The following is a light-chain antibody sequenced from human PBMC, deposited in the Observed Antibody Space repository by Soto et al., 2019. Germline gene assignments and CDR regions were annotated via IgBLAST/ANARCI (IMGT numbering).Light chain of an antibody. Sequence: DLPMTQSHSPMAAFLGDRVTITCRASQSISSWLACNQQKPGKAPNLLSNKATNLESVVPSRCSGSGSWTEVTLCIIGLQPDDFATSYCQQYDRCPVTFGQGTKLELK. V-gene: IGKV1-5*03. CDR1: QSISSW. CDR2: KAT. CDR3: QQYDRCPVT. J-gene: IGKJ2*01.